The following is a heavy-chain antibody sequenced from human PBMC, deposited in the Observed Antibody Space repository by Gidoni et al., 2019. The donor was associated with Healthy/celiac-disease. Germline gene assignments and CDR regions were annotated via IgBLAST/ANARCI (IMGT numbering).Heavy chain of an antibody. J-gene: IGHJ4*02. CDR2: ISGSGGST. CDR3: AKDFIPKRVVAATAFTSPFDY. D-gene: IGHD2-15*01. Sequence: EVQLLGSGGGLVQPGGSLRLSCAASGFTFSSSAMSWARQAPGKGLEWVSAISGSGGSTYYADSVKGRFTISRDNSKNTLYLQMNSLRAEDTAVYYCAKDFIPKRVVAATAFTSPFDYWGQGTLVTVSS. V-gene: IGHV3-23*01. CDR1: GFTFSSSA.